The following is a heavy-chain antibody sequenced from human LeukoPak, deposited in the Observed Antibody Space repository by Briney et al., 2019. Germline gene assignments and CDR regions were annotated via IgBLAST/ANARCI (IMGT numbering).Heavy chain of an antibody. V-gene: IGHV3-23*01. J-gene: IGHJ4*02. CDR2: ISGDGTVT. Sequence: PGGSLRLSCAVSGLTFSTYAMTWVRQAPGKGLEWVSTISGDGTVTFYADSVKGRFTISRDNSKNTFSLQLNSLRAEDMAVFYCAKGGHYSPFDYWGQGALVTVSS. CDR3: AKGGHYSPFDY. CDR1: GLTFSTYA. D-gene: IGHD5-12*01.